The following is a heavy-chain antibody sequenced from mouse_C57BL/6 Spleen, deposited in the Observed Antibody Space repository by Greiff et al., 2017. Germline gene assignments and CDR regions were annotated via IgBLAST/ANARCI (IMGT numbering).Heavy chain of an antibody. D-gene: IGHD2-3*01. J-gene: IGHJ2*01. CDR3: ARDLDGYYEGYYFDY. Sequence: VQLQESGGGLVKPGGSLKLSCAASGFTFSSYAMSWVRQTPEKRLEWVATISAGGSYTYYPDNVKGRFTISRDNAKNNLYLQMSHLKSEDTAMYYCARDLDGYYEGYYFDYWGKGTTLTVSS. CDR1: GFTFSSYA. V-gene: IGHV5-4*01. CDR2: ISAGGSYT.